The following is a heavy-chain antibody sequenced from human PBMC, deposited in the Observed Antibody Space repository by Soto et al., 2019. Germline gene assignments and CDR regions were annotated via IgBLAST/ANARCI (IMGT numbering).Heavy chain of an antibody. V-gene: IGHV1-69*04. CDR1: GGTFSSYT. D-gene: IGHD4-17*01. CDR3: ARDSEWDYGHFDY. Sequence: SVKVSCKASGGTFSSYTISWVRQAPGQGLEWMGRIIPILGIANYAQKFQGRVTITADKSTSTAYMELSSLRSEDTAVYYCARDSEWDYGHFDYWGQGTLVTVSS. J-gene: IGHJ4*02. CDR2: IIPILGIA.